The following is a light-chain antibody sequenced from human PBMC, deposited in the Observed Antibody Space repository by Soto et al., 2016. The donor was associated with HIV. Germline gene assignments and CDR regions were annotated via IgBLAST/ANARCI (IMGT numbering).Light chain of an antibody. Sequence: DIRMTQSPSNLSASVGDSISITCRASQSISSWLAWYQQKPGKAPKLLIYKASSLESGVPSRFSGSGSGTEFTLTISSLQPDDFATYYCQQYNSYSWTFGQGTKVEI. CDR1: QSISSW. J-gene: IGKJ1*01. CDR3: QQYNSYSWT. CDR2: KAS. V-gene: IGKV1-5*03.